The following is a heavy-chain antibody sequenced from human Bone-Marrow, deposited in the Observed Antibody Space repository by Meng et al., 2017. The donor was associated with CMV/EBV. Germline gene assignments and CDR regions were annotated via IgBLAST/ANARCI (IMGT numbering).Heavy chain of an antibody. CDR3: TRLGGEVVPAANFDY. CDR1: GFTFSSYE. D-gene: IGHD2-2*01. CDR2: ISSSGSTI. J-gene: IGHJ4*02. V-gene: IGHV3-48*03. Sequence: GGSLRLSCAASGFTFSSYEMNWVRQAPGKGLEWVSYISSSGSTIYYADSVKGRFTISRDDSKNTAYLQMNSLKTEDTAVYYCTRLGGEVVPAANFDYWGQGTLVTVSS.